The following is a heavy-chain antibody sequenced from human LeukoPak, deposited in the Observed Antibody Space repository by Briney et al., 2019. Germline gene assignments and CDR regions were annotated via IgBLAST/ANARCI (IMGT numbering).Heavy chain of an antibody. Sequence: ASVKVSCKASGYTFTGYYMHWVRQAPGQGLEWMGWINPNSGGTNYAQKFQGRVTMTRGTSISTGYMGLSRLRSDDTAVYYCARDTDYGSAGYWGQGTLVTVSS. CDR2: INPNSGGT. J-gene: IGHJ4*02. V-gene: IGHV1-2*02. CDR3: ARDTDYGSAGY. D-gene: IGHD4-17*01. CDR1: GYTFTGYY.